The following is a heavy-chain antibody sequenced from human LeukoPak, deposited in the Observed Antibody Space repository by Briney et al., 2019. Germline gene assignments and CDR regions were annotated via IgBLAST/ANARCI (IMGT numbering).Heavy chain of an antibody. CDR1: GGSISSYY. V-gene: IGHV4-59*01. J-gene: IGHJ4*02. Sequence: SETLSLTCTVSGGSISSYYWSWIRQPPGKGLEWIGYIYYSGSTNYNPSLESRVTISVDTSKNQFSLKLSSVTAADTAVYYCARGDSSSWPSPFDYWGQGTLVTVSS. CDR3: ARGDSSSWPSPFDY. D-gene: IGHD6-13*01. CDR2: IYYSGST.